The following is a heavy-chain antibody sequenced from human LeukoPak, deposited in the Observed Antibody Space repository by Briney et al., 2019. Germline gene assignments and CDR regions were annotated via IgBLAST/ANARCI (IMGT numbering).Heavy chain of an antibody. CDR2: IWSDGSKT. Sequence: GGSLRLSCGASGFIFPNSAMHWVRQAPGKGLEWVAVIWSDGSKTYYVDSVRGRFTISRDNSKNTLYLQMNSLRAEDTAVYYCAKDRSQLGLLDYWGQGTLVTVSS. J-gene: IGHJ4*02. CDR3: AKDRSQLGLLDY. D-gene: IGHD6-6*01. V-gene: IGHV3-33*06. CDR1: GFIFPNSA.